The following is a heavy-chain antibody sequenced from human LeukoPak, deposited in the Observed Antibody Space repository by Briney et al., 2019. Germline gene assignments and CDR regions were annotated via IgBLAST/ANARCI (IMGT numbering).Heavy chain of an antibody. Sequence: ASVKVSCKASGYTFTGYYMHWVRQAPGQGLEWMGWINPNSGGTNYAQKFQGRVTMTRDTSISTAYMELSSLRSDDTAVYYCARADYSGSYYNYQGFYYFDYWGQGTLVTVSS. J-gene: IGHJ4*02. CDR2: INPNSGGT. CDR1: GYTFTGYY. D-gene: IGHD1-26*01. CDR3: ARADYSGSYYNYQGFYYFDY. V-gene: IGHV1-2*02.